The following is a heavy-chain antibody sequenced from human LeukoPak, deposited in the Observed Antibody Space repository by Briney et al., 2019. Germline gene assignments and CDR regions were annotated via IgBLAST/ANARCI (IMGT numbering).Heavy chain of an antibody. Sequence: GGSLRLSCAASGFTFSSYAMSWVRQAPGKGLEWVSAISGSGGSRYYADSVKGRFTISRDNSKNTLYLQMNSLRAEDTAVYYCAKDNYQLPTRGDYWGQGTLVTVSS. D-gene: IGHD2-2*01. J-gene: IGHJ4*02. CDR2: ISGSGGSR. V-gene: IGHV3-23*01. CDR1: GFTFSSYA. CDR3: AKDNYQLPTRGDY.